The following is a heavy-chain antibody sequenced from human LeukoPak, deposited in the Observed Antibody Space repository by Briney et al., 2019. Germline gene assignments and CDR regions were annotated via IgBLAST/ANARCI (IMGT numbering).Heavy chain of an antibody. D-gene: IGHD3-10*01. Sequence: PGGSLRLSCAASGFTFSSYGMSWVRQAPGKGLEWVSAISGSGGSTYYADSVKGRFTISRDNSKNTLYLQMNSLRAEDTAIYYCAKALLWFGACEDVWGKGTTVTISS. J-gene: IGHJ6*04. CDR2: ISGSGGST. CDR3: AKALLWFGACEDV. V-gene: IGHV3-23*01. CDR1: GFTFSSYG.